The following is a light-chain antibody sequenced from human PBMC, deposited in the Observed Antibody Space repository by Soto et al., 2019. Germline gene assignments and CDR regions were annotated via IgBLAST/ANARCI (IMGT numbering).Light chain of an antibody. CDR3: SSYAGSNNLGV. CDR2: EVS. J-gene: IGLJ1*01. V-gene: IGLV2-8*01. Sequence: QSALAQPPSASGSPGQSIYISCTGTGSDVGTYNYVSWYQQHPGKAPKLIIYEVSKRPSGVPDRFSGSKSGNTASLTVSGLQAEDEAEYYCSSYAGSNNLGVFGTGTKATVL. CDR1: GSDVGTYNY.